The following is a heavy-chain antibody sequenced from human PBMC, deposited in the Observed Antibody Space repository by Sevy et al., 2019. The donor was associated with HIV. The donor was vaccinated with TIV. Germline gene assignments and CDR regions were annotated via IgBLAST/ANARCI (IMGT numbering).Heavy chain of an antibody. Sequence: GGSLRLSCAASGFTFSSYAMSWVRQAPGKGLEWVSAISGSGGSTYYADSGKGRFTISRDNSKNTLYLKMNSLRAEDTAVYYCAPLRGGYSGYAADYWGQGTLVTVSS. CDR3: APLRGGYSGYAADY. CDR1: GFTFSSYA. D-gene: IGHD5-12*01. CDR2: ISGSGGST. J-gene: IGHJ4*02. V-gene: IGHV3-23*01.